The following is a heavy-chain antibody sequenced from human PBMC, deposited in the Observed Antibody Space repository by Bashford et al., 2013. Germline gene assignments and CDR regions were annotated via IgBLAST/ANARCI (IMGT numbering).Heavy chain of an antibody. CDR1: GYTFTSYD. CDR3: ARDDSSGYSDY. J-gene: IGHJ4*02. V-gene: IGHV1-18*01. Sequence: ASVKVSCKASGYTFTSYDINWVRQATGQGLEWMGWISAYNGNTNYAQKLQGRVTMTTDTSTSTAYMELRSLRSDDTAVYYCARDDSSGYSDYWGQGTLVTVSS. D-gene: IGHD3-22*01. CDR2: ISAYNGNT.